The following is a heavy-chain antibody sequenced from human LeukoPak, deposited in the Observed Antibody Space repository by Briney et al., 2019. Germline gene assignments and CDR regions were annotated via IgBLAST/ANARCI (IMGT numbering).Heavy chain of an antibody. D-gene: IGHD5-18*01. CDR2: INSDGSST. Sequence: GGSLRLSCAASGFTFSSYWMHWVRQAPGKGLVWVSRINSDGSSTSYADSVKGRFTISRDNAKNTLYLQMNSLRAEDTAVYYCASFADTAMGDYWGQGTLVTVSS. CDR1: GFTFSSYW. V-gene: IGHV3-74*01. CDR3: ASFADTAMGDY. J-gene: IGHJ4*02.